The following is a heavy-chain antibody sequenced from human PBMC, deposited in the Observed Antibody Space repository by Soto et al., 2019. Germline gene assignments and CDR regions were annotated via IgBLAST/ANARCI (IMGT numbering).Heavy chain of an antibody. CDR1: GGSIIGYF. D-gene: IGHD1-1*01. V-gene: IGHV4-4*07. J-gene: IGHJ4*02. CDR3: AREDQLGHFDY. Sequence: SETLSLTCTVSGGSIIGYFWSWVRQPAGKGLEWIGRIYTSGNADYNPSLKSRVTMSSDKSENLLSLKVTSVTAADTAVYFCAREDQLGHFDYWGQGALVTVSS. CDR2: IYTSGNA.